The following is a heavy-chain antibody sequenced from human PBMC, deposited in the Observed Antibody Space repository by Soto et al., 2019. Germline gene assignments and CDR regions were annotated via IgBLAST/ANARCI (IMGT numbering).Heavy chain of an antibody. CDR3: TTDPGTVTDPDY. D-gene: IGHD4-17*01. J-gene: IGHJ4*02. Sequence: GGSLRLSCAASGFTFSNAWMNWVRQAPGKGLEWVGRIKSKTDGGTTDYAEPVKGRFTISREDSKNTLYLQMNSLKTEDTAVYYCTTDPGTVTDPDYWGQGTLVTVSS. V-gene: IGHV3-15*07. CDR1: GFTFSNAW. CDR2: IKSKTDGGTT.